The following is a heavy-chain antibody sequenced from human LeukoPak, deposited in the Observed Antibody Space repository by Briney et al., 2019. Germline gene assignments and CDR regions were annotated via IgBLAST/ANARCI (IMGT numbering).Heavy chain of an antibody. Sequence: SKTLSLTCSVSNASISSHFWTWVRQPPGKGLEWIGHIHYSGNTNYNPSLKSRVTLSLDTSKNQFSLELTSVTAADTAIFYCARLRPLLDQLLYFAFDSWGQGTLVTVSS. D-gene: IGHD2-2*02. J-gene: IGHJ5*01. V-gene: IGHV4-59*11. CDR3: ARLRPLLDQLLYFAFDS. CDR1: NASISSHF. CDR2: IHYSGNT.